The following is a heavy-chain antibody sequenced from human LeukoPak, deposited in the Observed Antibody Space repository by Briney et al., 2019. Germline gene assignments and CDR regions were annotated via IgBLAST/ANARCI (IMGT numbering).Heavy chain of an antibody. CDR1: GFSFSTYD. D-gene: IGHD2-2*02. Sequence: GGSLRLSCAASGFSFSTYDMHWVRQPTGKGLEWVSGISTTGDTYYPGSVMGRLTVSREDAKNSLYLQMNSLRAGDTAVYYCVRQPFCCTSSSCYRLGLDVWGQGTTVTVSS. J-gene: IGHJ6*02. CDR2: ISTTGDT. CDR3: VRQPFCCTSSSCYRLGLDV. V-gene: IGHV3-13*01.